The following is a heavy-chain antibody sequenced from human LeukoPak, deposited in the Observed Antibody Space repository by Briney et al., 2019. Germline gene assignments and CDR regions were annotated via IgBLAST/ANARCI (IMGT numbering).Heavy chain of an antibody. CDR2: IWYDGSKT. V-gene: IGHV3-33*01. D-gene: IGHD1-14*01. CDR3: ARDISHAVLKD. CDR1: GFTFTNHG. Sequence: GGSLRLSCATSGFTFTNHGFHWVRQAPGKGLEWVTLIWYDGSKTYYEDSVRGRFTISRDNSQRTLFLEMNSLRVEDTAVYYCARDISHAVLKDWGQGTLVTVSS. J-gene: IGHJ4*02.